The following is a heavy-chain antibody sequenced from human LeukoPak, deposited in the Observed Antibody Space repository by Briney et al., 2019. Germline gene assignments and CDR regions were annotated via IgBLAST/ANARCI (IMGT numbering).Heavy chain of an antibody. CDR3: ERDLSSYNYDSSGQDY. J-gene: IGHJ4*02. CDR1: GFTFSSYS. V-gene: IGHV3-21*01. D-gene: IGHD3-22*01. Sequence: GGSLRLSCAASGFTFSSYSMNWVRQAPGQGLEWVSSISSSSSYIYYADSVTGRFTISRDNAKNSMYLQMNRLRAEGTAVYYCERDLSSYNYDSSGQDYWGQGTLVTVSS. CDR2: ISSSSSYI.